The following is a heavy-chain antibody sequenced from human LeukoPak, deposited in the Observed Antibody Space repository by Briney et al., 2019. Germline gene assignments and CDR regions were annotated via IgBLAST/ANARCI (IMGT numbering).Heavy chain of an antibody. CDR3: ARAAVTTRGGYFDY. CDR2: IIPILGIA. D-gene: IGHD4-17*01. CDR1: GGTFSSYA. V-gene: IGHV1-69*04. Sequence: GASVKVSCKASGGTFSSYAIIWVRQAPGQGLEWMGRIIPILGIANYAQKFQGRVTITADKSTSTAYMELSSLRSEDTAVYYCARAAVTTRGGYFDYWGQGTLVTVSS. J-gene: IGHJ4*02.